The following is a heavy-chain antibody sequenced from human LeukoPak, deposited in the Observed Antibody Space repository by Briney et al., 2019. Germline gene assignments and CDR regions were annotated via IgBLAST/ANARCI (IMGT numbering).Heavy chain of an antibody. D-gene: IGHD1-14*01. Sequence: ASVKVSCKASGYTFTGYYIHWVRQAPGQGLEWMGWITPHNGGTNYAQKFQGGVTITRDTSISTAYMELSRLRSDDTAVYYCARTKNLYPGWFDPWGQGTLVTVSS. CDR3: ARTKNLYPGWFDP. J-gene: IGHJ5*02. CDR2: ITPHNGGT. V-gene: IGHV1-2*02. CDR1: GYTFTGYY.